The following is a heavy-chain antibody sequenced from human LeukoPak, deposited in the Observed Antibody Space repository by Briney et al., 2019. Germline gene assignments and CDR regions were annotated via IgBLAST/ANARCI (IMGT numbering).Heavy chain of an antibody. CDR2: IIAYNGNT. CDR3: ARGGLVVVVATTPSTTPGLLHWLDP. CDR1: GYTFTRYG. Sequence: ASVKVSCKASGYTFTRYGISWVRQAPGQGLEWMGWIIAYNGNTTYAQKVLGRVTMTADTSTSTAYMELRSLRSDDTAVYYCARGGLVVVVATTPSTTPGLLHWLDPWGQGTLVSVSS. J-gene: IGHJ5*02. D-gene: IGHD2-15*01. V-gene: IGHV1-18*01.